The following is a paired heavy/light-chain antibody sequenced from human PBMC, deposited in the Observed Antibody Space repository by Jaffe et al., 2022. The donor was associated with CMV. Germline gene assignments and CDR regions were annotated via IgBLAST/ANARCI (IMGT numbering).Light chain of an antibody. Sequence: QSVLTQPPSVSGAPGQRVTISCTGSNSNIGAGYDVHWYQQLPGTPPKLLIYGNKNRPSGVSDRFSGSKSDTSASLAITDLQAEDEADYYCQSYDNSLRVFGGGTRLTVL. CDR2: GNK. J-gene: IGLJ3*02. V-gene: IGLV1-40*01. CDR3: QSYDNSLRV. CDR1: NSNIGAGYD.
Heavy chain of an antibody. Sequence: EEQLVESGGGLVQPGGSLRLSCEASGFTLSGYGMNWVRQAPGKGLEWVSYMSSRRDTIVYADSVRGRLTISRDNAKNSLFLQMNSLRDDDTAVYYCARDRDVEVTPAAIAWGPNQRKRQYSYYGMDVWGQGTTVTVSS. D-gene: IGHD2-2*01. CDR2: MSSRRDTI. CDR3: ARDRDVEVTPAAIAWGPNQRKRQYSYYGMDV. CDR1: GFTLSGYG. V-gene: IGHV3-48*02. J-gene: IGHJ6*02.